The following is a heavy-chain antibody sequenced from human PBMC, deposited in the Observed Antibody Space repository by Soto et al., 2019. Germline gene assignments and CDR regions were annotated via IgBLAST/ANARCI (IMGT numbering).Heavy chain of an antibody. D-gene: IGHD3-22*01. CDR3: AHSLGEVITTSNPITYYNWFDP. CDR1: GFSLSTSGVG. V-gene: IGHV2-5*02. CDR2: IYWDDDK. Sequence: GPTLVNPTQSLTLTCTFSGFSLSTSGVGVGWIRQPPGKALEWLALIYWDDDKRYSPSLKSRLTITKDTSKNQVAPTMTNMDPVDTATYYCAHSLGEVITTSNPITYYNWFDPWGQGTLVTASS. J-gene: IGHJ5*02.